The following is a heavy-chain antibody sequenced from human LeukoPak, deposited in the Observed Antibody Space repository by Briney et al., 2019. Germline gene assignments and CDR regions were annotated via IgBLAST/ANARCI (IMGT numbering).Heavy chain of an antibody. J-gene: IGHJ5*02. D-gene: IGHD3-10*01. CDR3: ARHGSGSYYVYNWFDP. Sequence: KPSETLSLTCTVSGGSISSYYWSWIRQPPGKGLEWIGYIYYSGSTNHNPSLKSRVTISVDTSKNQFSLKLSSVTAADTAVYYCARHGSGSYYVYNWFDPWGQGTLVTVSS. CDR1: GGSISSYY. V-gene: IGHV4-59*01. CDR2: IYYSGST.